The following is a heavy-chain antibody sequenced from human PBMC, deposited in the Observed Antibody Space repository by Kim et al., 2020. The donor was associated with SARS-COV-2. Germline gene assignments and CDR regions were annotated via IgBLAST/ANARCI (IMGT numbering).Heavy chain of an antibody. CDR2: NT. V-gene: IGHV1-18*01. CDR3: ARDVPDAFDI. Sequence: NTNYAQKLQGRVTMTTDTSTSTAYMELRSLRSDDTAVYYCARDVPDAFDIWGQGTMVTVSS. J-gene: IGHJ3*02.